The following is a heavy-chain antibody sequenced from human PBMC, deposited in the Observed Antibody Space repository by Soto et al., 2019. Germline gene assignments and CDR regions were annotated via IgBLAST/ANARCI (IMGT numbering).Heavy chain of an antibody. D-gene: IGHD7-27*01. Sequence: SETLSLTCTVSGGSISSAAYCWSWIRQSPDKGLEWIGHIYDGGTTYSSPSLKGRVTISADTSETQFSLKLNSVGAADTAVYYCARGPSGDKVDYWGQGIQVTVSS. CDR3: ARGPSGDKVDY. V-gene: IGHV4-30-4*01. CDR2: IYDGGTT. J-gene: IGHJ4*02. CDR1: GGSISSAAYC.